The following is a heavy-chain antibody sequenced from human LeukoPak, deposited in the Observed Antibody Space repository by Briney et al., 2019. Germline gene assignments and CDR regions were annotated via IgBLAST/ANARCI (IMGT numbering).Heavy chain of an antibody. CDR1: EPTVSSYA. Sequence: SVKLSCKASEPTVSSYAISWFRQSAGQRLEWMGGIIAIFGTANYAQKFQGRVTTTADKSTSTAYMELSSLRSEDTAVYYCARAYRRITGTTRPHYYYYYMDVWGKGTTVTVSS. J-gene: IGHJ6*03. CDR3: ARAYRRITGTTRPHYYYYYMDV. CDR2: IIAIFGTA. D-gene: IGHD1-7*01. V-gene: IGHV1-69*06.